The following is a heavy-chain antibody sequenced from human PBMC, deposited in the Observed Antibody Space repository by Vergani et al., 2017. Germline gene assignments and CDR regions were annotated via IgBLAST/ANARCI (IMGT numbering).Heavy chain of an antibody. CDR2: INHSGST. V-gene: IGHV4-34*01. CDR3: ARDSPVVDFWSGYYDGGARYYMDV. Sequence: QVQLQQWGAGLLKPSETLSLTCAVYGGSFSGYYWSWIRQPPGKGLEWIGEINHSGSTNYNPSLKSRVTISVDTSKNQFSLKLSSVTAADTAVYYCARDSPVVDFWSGYYDGGARYYMDVWGKGTTVTVSS. D-gene: IGHD3-3*01. J-gene: IGHJ6*03. CDR1: GGSFSGYY.